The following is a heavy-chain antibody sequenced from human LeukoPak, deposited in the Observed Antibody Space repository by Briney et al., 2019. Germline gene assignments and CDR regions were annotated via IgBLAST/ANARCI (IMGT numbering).Heavy chain of an antibody. Sequence: TGGSLRLSCAASGFTFSSYAMHWVRQAPGKGLEWVAVISYDGSNKYYADSVKGRFTISRDNSKNTLYLQMNSLRAEDTAVYYCASPTLPRNWNPHGYWGQGTLVTVSS. CDR1: GFTFSSYA. CDR3: ASPTLPRNWNPHGY. V-gene: IGHV3-30-3*01. D-gene: IGHD1-1*01. J-gene: IGHJ4*02. CDR2: ISYDGSNK.